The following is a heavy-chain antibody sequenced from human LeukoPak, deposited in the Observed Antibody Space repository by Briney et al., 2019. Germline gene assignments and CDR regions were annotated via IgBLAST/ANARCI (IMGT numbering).Heavy chain of an antibody. J-gene: IGHJ4*02. D-gene: IGHD3-10*01. V-gene: IGHV3-64*01. CDR2: ISSNGGIT. CDR1: GFTFSSYT. CDR3: ARDGSGSYYSPLWV. Sequence: PGGSLRLSCTASGFTFSSYTMHWVRQAPGKGLEYVSAISSNGGITYYANSVKGRFTISRDNSKNTLYLQMGSLRAEDMAVYYCARDGSGSYYSPLWVWGQGTLVTVSS.